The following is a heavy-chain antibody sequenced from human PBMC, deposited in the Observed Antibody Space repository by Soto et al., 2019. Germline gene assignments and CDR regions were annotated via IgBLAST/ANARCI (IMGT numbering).Heavy chain of an antibody. CDR3: ARGSYRFPLLFDY. J-gene: IGHJ4*02. Sequence: GGSLRLSCAASGFTFSSYSMNWVRQAPGKGLEWVSYISSSSSTIYYADSVKGRFTISRDNAKNSLYLQMNSLRAEDTAVYYCARGSYRFPLLFDYWGQGTLGTVSS. CDR1: GFTFSSYS. V-gene: IGHV3-48*01. CDR2: ISSSSSTI. D-gene: IGHD1-1*01.